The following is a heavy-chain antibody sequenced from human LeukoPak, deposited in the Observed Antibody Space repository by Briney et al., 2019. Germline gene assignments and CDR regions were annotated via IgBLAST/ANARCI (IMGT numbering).Heavy chain of an antibody. J-gene: IGHJ4*02. V-gene: IGHV3-9*01. Sequence: PGRSLRLSCAASGFTFDDYAMHWVRQAPGKGLEWVSGISWNSGSIGYADSVKGRFTISRDNAKNSLYLQMNSLRAEDTALYYCAKENYDSSGYYFDYWSQGTLVTVSS. CDR2: ISWNSGSI. CDR1: GFTFDDYA. D-gene: IGHD3-22*01. CDR3: AKENYDSSGYYFDY.